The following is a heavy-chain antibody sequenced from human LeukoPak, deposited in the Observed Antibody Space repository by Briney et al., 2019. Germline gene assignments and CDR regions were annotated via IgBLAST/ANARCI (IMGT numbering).Heavy chain of an antibody. CDR1: GGSISIYY. Sequence: PSETLSLTCTVSGGSISIYYWSWIRQPPGKGLEWIGYIYYSGSTNYNPSLKSRVTISVDTSKNQFSLKLSSVTAADTAVYYCARHNSGNHDYWGQGTLVTVSS. D-gene: IGHD1-26*01. V-gene: IGHV4-59*08. CDR2: IYYSGST. J-gene: IGHJ4*02. CDR3: ARHNSGNHDY.